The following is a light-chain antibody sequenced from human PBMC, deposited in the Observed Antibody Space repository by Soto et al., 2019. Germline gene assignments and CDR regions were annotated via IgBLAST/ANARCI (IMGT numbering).Light chain of an antibody. J-gene: IGKJ5*01. Sequence: EIVLTQSPGTLSLSPGERATLSCRASQSISNNYLAWYQQKPGQPPRLLIYGASTRATGTPARFSGSGSGTEFTLTISSLEPEDFAVYYCQQRSNWPPITFGQGTRLEIK. CDR1: QSISNNY. CDR3: QQRSNWPPIT. V-gene: IGKV3D-20*02. CDR2: GAS.